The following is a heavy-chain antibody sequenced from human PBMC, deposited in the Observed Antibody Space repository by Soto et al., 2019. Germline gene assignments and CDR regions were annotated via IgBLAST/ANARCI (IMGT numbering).Heavy chain of an antibody. CDR2: IKQDGSEK. J-gene: IGHJ3*02. CDR1: GFTFSSYW. V-gene: IGHV3-7*03. CDR3: ERDFSPASVAFDI. Sequence: XVSLRLSCAASGFTFSSYWMSWVRQAPGKGLEWVANIKQDGSEKYYVDSVKGRFTISRDNAKNSLYLQMNSLRVEDTAVYYCERDFSPASVAFDIWGQGTMVTVSS. D-gene: IGHD3-3*01.